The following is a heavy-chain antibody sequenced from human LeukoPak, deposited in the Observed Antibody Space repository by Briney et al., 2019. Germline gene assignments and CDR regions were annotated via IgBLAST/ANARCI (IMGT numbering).Heavy chain of an antibody. CDR1: GHTFSSYA. Sequence: ASVKVSCKASGHTFSSYAMNWVRQAPGQGLEWMGWIHTNTGNPTYAQDFTGRFVFSLDTSVSTAYLQISSLKAEDTAVYYCARISYDSSGYGWFDPWGQGTLVTVSS. V-gene: IGHV7-4-1*02. J-gene: IGHJ5*02. CDR3: ARISYDSSGYGWFDP. D-gene: IGHD3-22*01. CDR2: IHTNTGNP.